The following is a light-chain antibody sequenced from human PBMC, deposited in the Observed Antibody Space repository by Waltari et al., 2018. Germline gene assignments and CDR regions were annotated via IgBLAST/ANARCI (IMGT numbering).Light chain of an antibody. CDR3: SSYTSSSTWV. J-gene: IGLJ3*02. Sequence: WYQHYPGKAPKLMTYDVTKRPSGASNRFSGSKSGNTASLTISGLQAEDEADYYCSSYTSSSTWVFGGGTKLTVL. V-gene: IGLV2-14*03. CDR2: DVT.